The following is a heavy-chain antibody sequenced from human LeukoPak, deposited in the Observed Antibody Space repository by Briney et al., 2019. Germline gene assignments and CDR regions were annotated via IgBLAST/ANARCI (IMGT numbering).Heavy chain of an antibody. D-gene: IGHD3/OR15-3a*01. Sequence: ASVKVSCKTSGYAFIYHHMHWVRQAPGQGLEWMGWIHPNSGGTNYAQRFQGRVTMTRDTSISTVYMELSRLRSDDTAVYYCARGTFDPWGQGTLVTVSS. CDR3: ARGTFDP. V-gene: IGHV1-2*02. CDR2: IHPNSGGT. CDR1: GYAFIYHH. J-gene: IGHJ5*02.